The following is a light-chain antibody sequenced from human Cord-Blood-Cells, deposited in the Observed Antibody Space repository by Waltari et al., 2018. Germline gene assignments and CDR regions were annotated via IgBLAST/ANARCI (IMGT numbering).Light chain of an antibody. Sequence: QSALTQPRSVSGPPGPSVTTPCTGTSSVVVGYNYITWYQQHPGKAPNLMIYEVSKRPSGVPDRFSGSKSGNTASLTISGLQAEDEADYYCCSYAGSYTLFGGGTKLTVL. CDR3: CSYAGSYTL. CDR2: EVS. V-gene: IGLV2-11*01. CDR1: SSVVVGYNY. J-gene: IGLJ2*01.